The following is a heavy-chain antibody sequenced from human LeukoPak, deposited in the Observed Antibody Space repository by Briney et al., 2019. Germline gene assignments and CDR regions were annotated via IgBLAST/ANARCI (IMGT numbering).Heavy chain of an antibody. CDR3: ARGPYSSGYFNT. D-gene: IGHD3-22*01. Sequence: PSETLSLTCTVSGGSISSYHWSWIRQPPGTGLEWIGYIYYSGSTNYNPSLKSPVTISVDTSKSQFSLKLNSVTAAGTAVYYCARGPYSSGYFNTWGQGILVTVSS. V-gene: IGHV4-59*01. CDR1: GGSISSYH. CDR2: IYYSGST. J-gene: IGHJ4*02.